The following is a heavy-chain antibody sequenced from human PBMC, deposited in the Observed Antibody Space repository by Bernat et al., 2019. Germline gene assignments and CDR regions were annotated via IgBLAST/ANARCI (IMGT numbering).Heavy chain of an antibody. Sequence: VQLVESGGGLVQPGGSLRPSCAASGFTFSSYDMHWVRQATGKGLEWVSAIGTAGDTYYPGSVKGRFTISRENAKNSLYLQMNSLRAEDTAVYYCARDRSDYGDYGPQDYYYGMDVWGQGTTVTVSS. V-gene: IGHV3-13*01. J-gene: IGHJ6*02. D-gene: IGHD4-17*01. CDR1: GFTFSSYD. CDR2: IGTAGDT. CDR3: ARDRSDYGDYGPQDYYYGMDV.